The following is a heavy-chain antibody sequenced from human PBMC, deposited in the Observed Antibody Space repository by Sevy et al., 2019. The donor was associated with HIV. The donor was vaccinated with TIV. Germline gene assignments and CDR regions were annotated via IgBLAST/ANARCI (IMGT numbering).Heavy chain of an antibody. Sequence: SQTLSLTCAIYGDSVSTNSAAWNWIRQSPSRGLEWLGRTYYRSKWYNDYAESLKSRITINPDPSKNQFSLLLHSVTPEDTAVYYCTRDDGLRDYDYGMDVWGQGTTVTVSS. CDR2: TYYRSKWYN. V-gene: IGHV6-1*01. CDR1: GDSVSTNSAA. J-gene: IGHJ6*02. CDR3: TRDDGLRDYDYGMDV.